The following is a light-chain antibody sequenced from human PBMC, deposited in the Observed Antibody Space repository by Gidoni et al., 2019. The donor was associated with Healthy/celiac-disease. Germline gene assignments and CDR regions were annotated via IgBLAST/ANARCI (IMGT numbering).Light chain of an antibody. J-gene: IGLJ1*01. V-gene: IGLV2-14*01. CDR1: SSDVGGYNY. Sequence: QSALTQPASVSGSPGPSITISCTGTSSDVGGYNYVSWYQQHPGKAPQPMIYEVSNRPSGVPDRFSGSKSGNTASLTISGLQAEDEADYYCSSYTSSSTPYVFGTGTKVTVL. CDR3: SSYTSSSTPYV. CDR2: EVS.